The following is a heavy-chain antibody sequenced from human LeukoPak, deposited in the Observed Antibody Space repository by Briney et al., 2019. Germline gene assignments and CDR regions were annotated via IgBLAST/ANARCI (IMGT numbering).Heavy chain of an antibody. CDR2: INHSGST. J-gene: IGHJ4*02. Sequence: SETLSLTCAVYGGSFSGYYWSWIRQPPVKGLEWIGEINHSGSTNYNPSLKSRVTISVDTSKNQFSLKLSSVTAADTAVYYCAGLGVTALDYWGQGTLVTVSS. CDR3: AGLGVTALDY. D-gene: IGHD2-21*02. CDR1: GGSFSGYY. V-gene: IGHV4-34*01.